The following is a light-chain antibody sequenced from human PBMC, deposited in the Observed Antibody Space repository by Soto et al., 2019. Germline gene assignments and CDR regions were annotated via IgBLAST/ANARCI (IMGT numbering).Light chain of an antibody. CDR1: QSVGIN. CDR3: QKYQSLT. V-gene: IGKV3-20*01. Sequence: LSCSDSQSVGINLARHQQKPGHAPRLLISGASTRGTGIPDRFSGSGSGTDFTLTSTRLEPEDFAVYYCQKYQSLTFGGGTNVDIK. J-gene: IGKJ4*01. CDR2: GAS.